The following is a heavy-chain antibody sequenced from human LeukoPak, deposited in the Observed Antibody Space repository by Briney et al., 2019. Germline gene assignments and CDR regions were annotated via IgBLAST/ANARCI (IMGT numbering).Heavy chain of an antibody. CDR2: IYYSGST. J-gene: IGHJ5*02. V-gene: IGHV4-59*01. D-gene: IGHD6-6*01. CDR3: ASGLIAARGNWFDP. CDR1: GGSISSYY. Sequence: SETLSLTCTVSGGSISSYYWSWIRQPPGKGLEWIGYIYYSGSTNYNPSLKSRVTISVDTSKNQFSLKLSSVTAADTAVYYCASGLIAARGNWFDPWGQGTLVTVSS.